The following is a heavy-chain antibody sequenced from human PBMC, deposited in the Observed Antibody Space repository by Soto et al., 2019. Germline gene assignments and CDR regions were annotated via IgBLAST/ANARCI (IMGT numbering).Heavy chain of an antibody. CDR1: GYTFTGYY. J-gene: IGHJ6*02. CDR3: ARDQGDIVVVVATQANDV. D-gene: IGHD2-15*01. Sequence: GASVKVSCKASGYTFTGYYMHWVRQAPGQGLEWMGWINPNSGDTNYAQKFQGRVTMTRDTSISTAYMELSSLRSDDTAVYYCARDQGDIVVVVATQANDVWGQGTTVTVSS. CDR2: INPNSGDT. V-gene: IGHV1-2*02.